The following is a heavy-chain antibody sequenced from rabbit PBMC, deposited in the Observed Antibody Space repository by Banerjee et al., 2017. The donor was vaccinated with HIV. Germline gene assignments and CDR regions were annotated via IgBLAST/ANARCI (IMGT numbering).Heavy chain of an antibody. D-gene: IGHD7-1*01. CDR2: IYAGSSGST. V-gene: IGHV1S40*01. CDR3: ARAGTVDVYRRFDL. Sequence: QSLEESGGDLVKPGASLTLTCTASGFSFSSSYYMCWVRQAPGKGLEWIACIYAGSSGSTYYASWAKGRFTISKPSSTTVTLQMTSLTAADTATYFCARAGTVDVYRRFDLWGPGTLVTVS. J-gene: IGHJ2*02. CDR1: GFSFSSSYY.